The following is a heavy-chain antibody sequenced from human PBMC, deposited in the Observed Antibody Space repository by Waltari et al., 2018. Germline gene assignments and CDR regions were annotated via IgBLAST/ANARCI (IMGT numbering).Heavy chain of an antibody. V-gene: IGHV4-39*02. CDR2: IYYSGST. D-gene: IGHD1-20*01. J-gene: IGHJ4*02. Sequence: QLQLQESGPGLVKPSETLSLTCTVSGGSISSSSYYWGWIRQPPGKGLEWIGSIYYSGSTYYNPSLKSRVTISVDTSKNQFSLKLSSVTAADTAVYYCARENRVTGTTFGYWGQGTLVTVSS. CDR3: ARENRVTGTTFGY. CDR1: GGSISSSSYY.